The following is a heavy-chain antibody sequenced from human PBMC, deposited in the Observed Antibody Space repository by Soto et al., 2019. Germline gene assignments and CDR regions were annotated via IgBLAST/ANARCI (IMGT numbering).Heavy chain of an antibody. D-gene: IGHD6-6*01. Sequence: SETLSLTCAVYGGSFSGYYWSWIRQPPGKGLEWIGEINHSGSTNYNPSLKSRVTISVDTSKNQFSLKLSSVTAADTAVYYCARGRKIAARKGTSTTYYYYYMDVWGKGTTVTVSS. CDR3: ARGRKIAARKGTSTTYYYYYMDV. J-gene: IGHJ6*03. CDR2: INHSGST. V-gene: IGHV4-34*01. CDR1: GGSFSGYY.